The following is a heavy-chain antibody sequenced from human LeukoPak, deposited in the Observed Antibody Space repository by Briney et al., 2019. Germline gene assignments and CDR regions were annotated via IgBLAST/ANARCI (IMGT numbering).Heavy chain of an antibody. CDR3: ARRPVAATPDYFDY. D-gene: IGHD2-15*01. V-gene: IGHV3-74*01. J-gene: IGHJ4*02. Sequence: PGGSLRLSCAASGFTFSSYWMHWVRQAPGKGLVWVSRINSDGRSISYADSVKGRFTISRDKAKNTLYLQMNSLRAEDTAVYYCARRPVAATPDYFDYWGQGTLVTVSS. CDR2: INSDGRSI. CDR1: GFTFSSYW.